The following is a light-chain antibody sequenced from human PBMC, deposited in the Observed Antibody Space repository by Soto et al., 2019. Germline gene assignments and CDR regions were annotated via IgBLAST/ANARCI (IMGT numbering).Light chain of an antibody. Sequence: QSVLTQSPSASASLGASVKLTCTLSSGHSTYSIAWLQQQSEKGPRYLMTLNSDGSHSRGDGIPDRFSGSSSGTERYLTISSLQSGDEADYYCKTWGTGIQVFGGGTKLTVL. V-gene: IGLV4-69*01. J-gene: IGLJ2*01. CDR1: SGHSTYS. CDR3: KTWGTGIQV. CDR2: LNSDGSH.